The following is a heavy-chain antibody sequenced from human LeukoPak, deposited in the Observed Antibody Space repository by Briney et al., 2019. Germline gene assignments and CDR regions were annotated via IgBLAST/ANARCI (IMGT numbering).Heavy chain of an antibody. J-gene: IGHJ3*02. CDR2: IYPGDSDT. V-gene: IGHV5-51*01. CDR1: GYSFTSYW. D-gene: IGHD3-3*01. CDR3: ARRPIFGVVIPNAFDI. Sequence: GESLKISCKGSGYSFTSYWIGWVRQMPGKGLEWMGIIYPGDSDTRYSPSFQGQVTISADKSISTAYLQWSSLKASDTAMYYCARRPIFGVVIPNAFDIWGQGTMVTVSS.